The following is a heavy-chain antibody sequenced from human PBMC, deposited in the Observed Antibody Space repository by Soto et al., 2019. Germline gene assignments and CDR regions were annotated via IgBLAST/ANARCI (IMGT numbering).Heavy chain of an antibody. CDR1: GGSFTSNNW. D-gene: IGHD1-7*01. J-gene: IGHJ4*02. Sequence: LSLPCAVSGGSFTSNNWWTWVRQPPGQGLEWIGEIYRTGSTDYNPSLKSRVTISLDKSENQFSLKVTSLTAADTAVYYCASRDPGTSVDYWGQGTLVTVSS. V-gene: IGHV4-4*02. CDR3: ASRDPGTSVDY. CDR2: IYRTGST.